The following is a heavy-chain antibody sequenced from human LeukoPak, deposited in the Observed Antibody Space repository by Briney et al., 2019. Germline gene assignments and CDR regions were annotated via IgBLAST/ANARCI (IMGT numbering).Heavy chain of an antibody. CDR3: ARDLSAVAGHYYYGMDV. J-gene: IGHJ6*02. V-gene: IGHV3-21*01. Sequence: GGSLRLSCAASGFTFSSYSMNWVRQAPGKGLEWVSSISSSSSYIYYADSVKGRFTISRDNAKNSLYLQMSSLRAEDTAVYYCARDLSAVAGHYYYGMDVWGQGTTVTVSS. CDR1: GFTFSSYS. CDR2: ISSSSSYI. D-gene: IGHD6-19*01.